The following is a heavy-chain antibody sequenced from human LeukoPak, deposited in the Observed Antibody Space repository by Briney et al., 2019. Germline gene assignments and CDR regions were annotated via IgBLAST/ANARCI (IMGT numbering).Heavy chain of an antibody. CDR3: ARGQYFDF. V-gene: IGHV1-18*01. Sequence: GASVEVSCKPSGYTFTSYSISWVRQAPGQGLEWMGWISAYNGNTDSAQKLQGRFTMTTDTSTSTAYMELRSLRSDDTAVYYCARGQYFDFWGQGTLVTVSS. CDR1: GYTFTSYS. CDR2: ISAYNGNT. J-gene: IGHJ4*02.